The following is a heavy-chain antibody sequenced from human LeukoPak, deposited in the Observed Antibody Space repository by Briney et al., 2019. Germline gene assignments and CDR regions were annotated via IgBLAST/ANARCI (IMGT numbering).Heavy chain of an antibody. CDR2: INQDESET. J-gene: IGHJ4*02. CDR1: GFSFSNYW. V-gene: IGHV3-7*03. Sequence: GGSLRLSCIVSGFSFSNYWMTWVRQAPGKGLEWMANINQDESETNYVDSVKGRLIISRNNAKNSVFLRMNSLRAEDTAMYYCARVRSPPEDNSNYRPVDQWGQGILVTVSS. CDR3: ARVRSPPEDNSNYRPVDQ. D-gene: IGHD1-1*01.